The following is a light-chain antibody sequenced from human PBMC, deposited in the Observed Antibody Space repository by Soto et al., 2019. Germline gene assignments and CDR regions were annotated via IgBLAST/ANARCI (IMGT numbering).Light chain of an antibody. CDR1: QSISTY. Sequence: EIVLTQSPATLSLSPGERATLSCRASQSISTYLAWYQQKPGHAPRLLIYDASNRATGIPARFSGSGSGTDFTLIISGLEPEDFAVYYCQQRSNWPLTFGGGTKVEIK. CDR2: DAS. CDR3: QQRSNWPLT. V-gene: IGKV3-11*01. J-gene: IGKJ4*01.